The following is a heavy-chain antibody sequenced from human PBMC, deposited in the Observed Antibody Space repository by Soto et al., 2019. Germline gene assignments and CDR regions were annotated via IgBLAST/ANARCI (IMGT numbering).Heavy chain of an antibody. J-gene: IGHJ5*02. CDR3: ARSQGSDPFDP. CDR2: ISPYNGNT. V-gene: IGHV1-18*04. D-gene: IGHD6-25*01. CDR1: GYTFTNYG. Sequence: QVQLEQSGAEVREPGASVKVSCKASGYTFTNYGINWVRQAPGQGLEWMGWISPYNGNTKFAQNLQGRVTMTTDTSTTTASMELRSLRSDDTAVYYCARSQGSDPFDPWGQGTLVTVSS.